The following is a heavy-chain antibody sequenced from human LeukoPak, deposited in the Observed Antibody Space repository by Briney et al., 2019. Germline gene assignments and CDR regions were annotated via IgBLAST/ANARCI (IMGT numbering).Heavy chain of an antibody. Sequence: ASETLSLACAVYGGSFSGYYWNWIRQSPGKGLEWIGEINHSGTTNYNPSLKSRVSISVDTSKNQFSLKLSSVTPADPAVYFCARAPDGGWFGCWGQGTLVTVSS. J-gene: IGHJ5*01. CDR1: GGSFSGYY. V-gene: IGHV4-34*01. CDR3: ARAPDGGWFGC. D-gene: IGHD4-23*01. CDR2: INHSGTT.